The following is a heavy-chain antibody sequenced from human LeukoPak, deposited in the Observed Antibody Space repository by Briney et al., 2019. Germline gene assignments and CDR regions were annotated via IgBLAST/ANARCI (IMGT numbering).Heavy chain of an antibody. V-gene: IGHV3-30*18. CDR1: GFTFSSYG. D-gene: IGHD2-15*01. J-gene: IGHJ4*02. Sequence: GRSLRLSCAASGFTFSSYGMHGVRQAPGKGLEWVAVISYDGSNKYYADSVKGRFTISRDNSKNTLYLQMNSLRAEDTAVYYCAKDLESVVVVAETKYYFDYWGQGTLVTVSS. CDR3: AKDLESVVVVAETKYYFDY. CDR2: ISYDGSNK.